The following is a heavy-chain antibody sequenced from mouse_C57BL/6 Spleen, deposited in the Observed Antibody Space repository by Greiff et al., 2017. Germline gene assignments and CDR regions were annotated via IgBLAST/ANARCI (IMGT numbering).Heavy chain of an antibody. CDR2: IYPRDGST. CDR3: DYNGSKSDGYFDV. Sequence: QVQLQQSGPELVKPGASVKLSCKASGYTFTSYDINWVKQRPGQGLEWIGWIYPRDGSTKYNEKFKGKATLTVDTSSSTAYMELHSLTSEDSAVYFCDYNGSKSDGYFDVWGTGTTVTVSS. V-gene: IGHV1-85*01. CDR1: GYTFTSYD. D-gene: IGHD1-1*01. J-gene: IGHJ1*03.